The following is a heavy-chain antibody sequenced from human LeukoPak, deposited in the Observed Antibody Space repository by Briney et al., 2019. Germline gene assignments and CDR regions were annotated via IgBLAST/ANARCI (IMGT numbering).Heavy chain of an antibody. D-gene: IGHD2-2*01. V-gene: IGHV4-30-2*01. CDR1: GGSISSGGYS. CDR2: IYHSGST. Sequence: PSETLSLTCAVSGGSISSGGYSWSWIRQPPGKGLQWIGYIYHSGSTYYNPSLKSRVTISVDRSKNQFSLKLSSVTAADTAVYYCARTYCSSTSCYDGNYYYYGMDVWGKGTTVTVSS. CDR3: ARTYCSSTSCYDGNYYYYGMDV. J-gene: IGHJ6*04.